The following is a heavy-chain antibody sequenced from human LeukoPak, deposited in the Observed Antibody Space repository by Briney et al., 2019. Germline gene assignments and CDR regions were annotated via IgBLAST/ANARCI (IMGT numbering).Heavy chain of an antibody. D-gene: IGHD3-22*01. CDR1: GFTLRSYS. Sequence: GGSLRLSCAASGFTLRSYSMSWVRQAPGKGLEWVSSINWGSNHIYYADAVQGRFTISRDNAKNSLYLQMNSLRAEDTAVYYCATPLDYFDTSDSHQGGDWGQGTLVTVSS. V-gene: IGHV3-21*04. J-gene: IGHJ4*02. CDR2: INWGSNHI. CDR3: ATPLDYFDTSDSHQGGD.